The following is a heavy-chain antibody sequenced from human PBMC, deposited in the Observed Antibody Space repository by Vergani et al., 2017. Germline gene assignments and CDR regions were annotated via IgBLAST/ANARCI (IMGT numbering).Heavy chain of an antibody. D-gene: IGHD6-19*01. J-gene: IGHJ3*02. Sequence: EVELVESGGGLVQPGGSLRLSCAASGFTFNEYWMHWARQVPGKGLVWVSTLSASDRRTHYADSVKGRFTISRDNSKNTLFLHMNSLRPEDTAVYYCAKVGRSEVAGTFGAFDIWGQGTMVTVSS. CDR1: GFTFNEYW. CDR3: AKVGRSEVAGTFGAFDI. V-gene: IGHV3-23*04. CDR2: LSASDRRT.